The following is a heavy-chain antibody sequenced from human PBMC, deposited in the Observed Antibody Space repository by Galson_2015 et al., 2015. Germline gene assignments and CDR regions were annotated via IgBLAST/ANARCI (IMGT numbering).Heavy chain of an antibody. Sequence: SLRLSCAASGFTFSSYSMDWVRQAPGEGLEWVSSISRDSNHIYYADSMKGRFTISRDNARNSLYLQMNSLRAEDTAVYYCARSGGSGNLDYWGQGTLVTVSS. J-gene: IGHJ4*02. CDR3: ARSGGSGNLDY. V-gene: IGHV3-21*01. D-gene: IGHD3-10*01. CDR1: GFTFSSYS. CDR2: ISRDSNHI.